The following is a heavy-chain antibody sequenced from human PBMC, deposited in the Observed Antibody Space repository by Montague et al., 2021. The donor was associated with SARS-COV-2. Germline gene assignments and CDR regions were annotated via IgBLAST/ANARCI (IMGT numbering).Heavy chain of an antibody. CDR2: IYSTGDT. CDR1: GGAINRGDYY. Sequence: LSLTCTVSGGAINRGDYYWTWIRQPPGKGLEWIGNIYSTGDTSYSPSLKGRVGISLDTSKNQVSLNLRSVAAADTAVYYCAREVVHVDVLTDIPKVLYYGLDVWGQGTTVVVSS. V-gene: IGHV4-30-4*08. J-gene: IGHJ6*02. CDR3: AREVVHVDVLTDIPKVLYYGLDV. D-gene: IGHD2-21*02.